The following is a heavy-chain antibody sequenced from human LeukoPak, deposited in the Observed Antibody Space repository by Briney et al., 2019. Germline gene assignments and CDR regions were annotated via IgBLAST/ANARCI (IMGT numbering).Heavy chain of an antibody. CDR1: GFTFNEYA. J-gene: IGHJ4*02. Sequence: GGSLRLSCAASGFTFNEYAMNWVRQAPGKGLEWVSGISERGDRTSSAASVKGRFTISRDNSKNTLYLQMNSLRVEDTAIYYCAKASAAARPYYFDCWGQGSLITVSS. V-gene: IGHV3-23*01. D-gene: IGHD2-15*01. CDR2: ISERGDRT. CDR3: AKASAAARPYYFDC.